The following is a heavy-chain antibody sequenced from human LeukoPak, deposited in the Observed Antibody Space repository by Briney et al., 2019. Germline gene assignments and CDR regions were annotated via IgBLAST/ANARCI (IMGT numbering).Heavy chain of an antibody. Sequence: ASVKVSCKASGYTFTSYGISWVRQAPGQGLEWMGWISAYNGNTNYAQKLQGRVTMTTDTSTSTAYMELRSLRSDDTAVYYCARDVPYYDSSGYPLVYWGQGTLVTVSS. CDR1: GYTFTSYG. D-gene: IGHD3-22*01. V-gene: IGHV1-18*01. CDR3: ARDVPYYDSSGYPLVY. CDR2: ISAYNGNT. J-gene: IGHJ4*02.